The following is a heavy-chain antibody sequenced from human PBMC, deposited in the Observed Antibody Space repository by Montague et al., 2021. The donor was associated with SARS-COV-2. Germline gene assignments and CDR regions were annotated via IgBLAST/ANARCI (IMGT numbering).Heavy chain of an antibody. D-gene: IGHD3-3*01. CDR1: GYSISSGYY. V-gene: IGHV4-38-2*02. Sequence: SQFLSLAYTVSGYSISSGYYWGWIRQPPGKGLEWIGSIYHSGSTYYNPSLKSRVTISVDTSKNQFSLKLSSVTAADTAVYYCARDVRYYDFWSGRAQTSPDYWGQGTLVTVSS. J-gene: IGHJ4*02. CDR3: ARDVRYYDFWSGRAQTSPDY. CDR2: IYHSGST.